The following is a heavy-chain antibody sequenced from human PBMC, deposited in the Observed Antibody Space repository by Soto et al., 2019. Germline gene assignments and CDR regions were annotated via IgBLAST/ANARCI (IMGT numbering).Heavy chain of an antibody. V-gene: IGHV4-31*03. D-gene: IGHD6-6*01. Sequence: QVQLQESGPGLVKPSQTLSLTCTVSGGSISSGGYYWSWIRQHPGKGLEWIGYIYYSGSTYYNPSLKSRVTISVDTFKNQFSLKLGSVTAADTAVYYCARLYSSSSSAYYYYGMDVWGQGTTVTVSS. CDR2: IYYSGST. CDR3: ARLYSSSSSAYYYYGMDV. J-gene: IGHJ6*02. CDR1: GGSISSGGYY.